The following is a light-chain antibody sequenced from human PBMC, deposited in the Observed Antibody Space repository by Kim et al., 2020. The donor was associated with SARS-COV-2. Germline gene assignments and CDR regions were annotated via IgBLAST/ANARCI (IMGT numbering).Light chain of an antibody. J-gene: IGKJ5*01. V-gene: IGKV1-9*01. CDR1: QGIRSY. CDR3: QQLNSTPPIT. CDR2: SAS. Sequence: QLTQSPSSLSASVGDRVTITCRASQGIRSYLAWCQQKLGKGPKLLIYSASTLQSGVPLRFSGSGSGTEFTLTISSLQPEHFATYYCQQLNSTPPITFGQGTRLEIK.